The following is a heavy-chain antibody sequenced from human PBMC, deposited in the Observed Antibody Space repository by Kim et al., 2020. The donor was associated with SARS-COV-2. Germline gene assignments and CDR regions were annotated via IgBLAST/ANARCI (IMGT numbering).Heavy chain of an antibody. V-gene: IGHV3-23*01. Sequence: GGSLRLSCAASGFTFSSYAMSWVRQAPGKGLEWVSAISGSGGSTYYADSVKGRFTISRDNSKNTLYLQMNSLRAEDTAVYYGAGYDSSGYYWWFDYWGQGTLVTVSS. CDR2: ISGSGGST. J-gene: IGHJ4*02. CDR3: AGYDSSGYYWWFDY. D-gene: IGHD3-22*01. CDR1: GFTFSSYA.